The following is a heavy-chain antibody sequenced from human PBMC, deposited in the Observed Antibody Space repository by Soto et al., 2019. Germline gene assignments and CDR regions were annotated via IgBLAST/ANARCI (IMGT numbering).Heavy chain of an antibody. Sequence: EVPLVESGGGLVKPGGSLRLSCAASGFTFSNAWMSWVRQAPGKGLEWVGRIKSKANGATTDYAAPVKGRFTISRDDSKNTLYLQMNSLKTEDTAVYYCTTGRQGHWGQGTLVTVSS. CDR1: GFTFSNAW. CDR2: IKSKANGATT. V-gene: IGHV3-15*01. J-gene: IGHJ4*02. CDR3: TTGRQGH.